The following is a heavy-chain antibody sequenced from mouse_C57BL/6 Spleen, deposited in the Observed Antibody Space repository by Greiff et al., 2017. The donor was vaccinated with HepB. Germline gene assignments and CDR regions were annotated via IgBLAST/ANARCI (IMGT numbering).Heavy chain of an antibody. CDR1: GYTFTSYW. V-gene: IGHV1-53*01. CDR3: ARWDFYYSIFAY. Sequence: VKLQQPGTELVKPGASVKLSCKASGYTFTSYWMHWVKQRPGQGLEWIGNINPSNGGTNYNEKFKSKATLTVDKSSSTAYMQLSSLTSEDSAVYYCARWDFYYSIFAYWGQGTLVTVSA. D-gene: IGHD2-5*01. CDR2: INPSNGGT. J-gene: IGHJ3*01.